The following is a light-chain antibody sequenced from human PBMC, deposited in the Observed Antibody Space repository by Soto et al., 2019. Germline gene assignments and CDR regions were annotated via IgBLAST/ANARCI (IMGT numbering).Light chain of an antibody. CDR3: SSYAGSNIYV. CDR1: SSDVGAYNY. Sequence: QAVLTQPPSASGSPGQSVTISCTGSSSDVGAYNYVSWYQQRPGKAPKLIIYEVNKRPSGVPDRFSGSKSGNTASLTVSGLQADDEADYYCSSYAGSNIYVFGTGTKLTVL. J-gene: IGLJ1*01. V-gene: IGLV2-8*01. CDR2: EVN.